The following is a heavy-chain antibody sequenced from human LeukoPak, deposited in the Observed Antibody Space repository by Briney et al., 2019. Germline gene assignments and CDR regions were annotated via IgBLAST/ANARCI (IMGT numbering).Heavy chain of an antibody. CDR3: ARLGWQWLVYAFDI. CDR2: MYYGGST. CDR1: GGSISSSSYY. V-gene: IGHV4-39*01. J-gene: IGHJ3*02. Sequence: PSETLSLTCTVSGGSISSSSYYWVWIRQPPGKGLEWIGSMYYGGSTYYNPSLESRVIISIDTSKNQFSLKLSSVTAADTAVYYCARLGWQWLVYAFDIWGQGTMVTVSS. D-gene: IGHD6-19*01.